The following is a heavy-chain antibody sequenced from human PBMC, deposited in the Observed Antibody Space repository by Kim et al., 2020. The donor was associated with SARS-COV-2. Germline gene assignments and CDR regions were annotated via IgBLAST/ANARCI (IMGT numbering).Heavy chain of an antibody. CDR1: GFTFSSYG. D-gene: IGHD1-1*01. CDR3: ARTTGSSPAGYFDL. Sequence: GGSLRLSCAASGFTFSSYGMHWVRQAPGKGLEWVAVIWYDGSNKYYADSVKGRFTISRDTSKNTLYLQRNSLRAEDTAVYYCARTTGSSPAGYFDLWGRGTLVTVSS. J-gene: IGHJ2*01. CDR2: IWYDGSNK. V-gene: IGHV3-33*01.